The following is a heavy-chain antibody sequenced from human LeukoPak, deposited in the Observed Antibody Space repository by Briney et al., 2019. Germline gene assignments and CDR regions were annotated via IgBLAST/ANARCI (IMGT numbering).Heavy chain of an antibody. Sequence: GGSLRLSCAASGFTFSSYGMHWVRQAPGKGLEWVAFIRYDGSNKYYADSVKGRSTISRDNSKNTLYLQMNSLRAEDTAVYYCAKQGLTGDLEDPAYYYYYYMDVWGKGTTVAVSS. CDR3: AKQGLTGDLEDPAYYYYYYMDV. CDR1: GFTFSSYG. D-gene: IGHD7-27*01. CDR2: IRYDGSNK. V-gene: IGHV3-30*02. J-gene: IGHJ6*03.